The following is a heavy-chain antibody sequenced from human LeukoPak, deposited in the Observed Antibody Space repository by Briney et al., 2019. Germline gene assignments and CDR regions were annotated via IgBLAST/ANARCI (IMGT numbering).Heavy chain of an antibody. CDR2: INYGGHT. V-gene: IGHV4-39*07. CDR1: GGSMRSHSFY. D-gene: IGHD3-9*01. Sequence: PSETLSLTCTVSGGSMRSHSFYWGWIRQSPGKGPEWIANINYGGHTYYNPSVKSRVTLSVDVSKNRFSLNLTSVTAADTALYFCARTHFDSLGWFDPWGQGIQVIVSS. J-gene: IGHJ5*02. CDR3: ARTHFDSLGWFDP.